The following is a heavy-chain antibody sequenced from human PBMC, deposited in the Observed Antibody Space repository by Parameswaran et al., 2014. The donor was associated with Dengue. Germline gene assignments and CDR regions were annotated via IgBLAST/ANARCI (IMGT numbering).Heavy chain of an antibody. D-gene: IGHD3-16*01. CDR2: ISVSSSII. CDR3: ATLQGAFGYDHYYGMDV. V-gene: IGHV3-48*03. Sequence: VRQMPGKGLEWVSYISVSSSIIYYADSVKGRFTIPRDNAKNSLYLQMNSLRAEDTAIYYCATLQGAFGYDHYYGMDVWGQGTTVTVSS. J-gene: IGHJ6*02.